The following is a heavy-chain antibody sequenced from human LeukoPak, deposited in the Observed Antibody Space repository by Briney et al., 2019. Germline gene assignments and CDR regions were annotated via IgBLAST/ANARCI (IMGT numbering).Heavy chain of an antibody. CDR2: INHSGST. J-gene: IGHJ4*02. V-gene: IGHV4-34*01. CDR3: AREWQYQFDY. D-gene: IGHD2-8*01. Sequence: SETLSLTCAVYGRSCSGYYWSWIRQPPGKGLEWIGEINHSGSTNYNPSLKSRVSISVDTSKNQFSLKVTSVTAADTAVYYCAREWQYQFDYWGQGSLVTISS. CDR1: GRSCSGYY.